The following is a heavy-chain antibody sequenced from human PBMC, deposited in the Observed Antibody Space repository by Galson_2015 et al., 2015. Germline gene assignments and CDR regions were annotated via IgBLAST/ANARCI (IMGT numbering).Heavy chain of an antibody. V-gene: IGHV1-8*01. CDR2: MNPNSGNT. CDR3: ARDGTTMYSSSSSTTYYYYGMDV. D-gene: IGHD6-6*01. J-gene: IGHJ6*02. CDR1: GYTFTSYD. Sequence: SVKVSCKASGYTFTSYDINWVRQATGQGLEWMGWMNPNSGNTGYAQKFQGRVTMTRNTSISTAYMELSSLRSEDTAVYYCARDGTTMYSSSSSTTYYYYGMDVWGQGTTVTVSS.